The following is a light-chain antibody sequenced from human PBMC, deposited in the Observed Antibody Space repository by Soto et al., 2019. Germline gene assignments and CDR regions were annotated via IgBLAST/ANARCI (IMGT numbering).Light chain of an antibody. V-gene: IGKV2-24*01. CDR3: MQATQFPLT. CDR2: KVS. J-gene: IGKJ5*01. CDR1: QSLLHITGETF. Sequence: DVVMTQTPLSLSVAPGQPASISCKSSQSLLHITGETFLFWLQQRPGQPPRLLIYKVSNRFSAVPDRFSGSGTGTDFTLKIARVEAEDVGVYYCMQATQFPLTFGQGTRLEIK.